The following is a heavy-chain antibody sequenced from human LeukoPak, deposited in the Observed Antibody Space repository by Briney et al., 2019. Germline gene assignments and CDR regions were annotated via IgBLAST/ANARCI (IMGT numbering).Heavy chain of an antibody. CDR2: IDYTGST. J-gene: IGHJ5*02. CDR3: ARKNPRTNIVGAVPRYWFDP. CDR1: GGSIRSSY. Sequence: SETLSLTCTVSGGSIRSSYWSCIRQPPGKGLEWIGYIDYTGSTNYNPSLKSRVTISVDTSKNQFSLKLSSVTAADTAVYYCARKNPRTNIVGAVPRYWFDPWGQGTLVTVSS. D-gene: IGHD1-26*01. V-gene: IGHV4-59*12.